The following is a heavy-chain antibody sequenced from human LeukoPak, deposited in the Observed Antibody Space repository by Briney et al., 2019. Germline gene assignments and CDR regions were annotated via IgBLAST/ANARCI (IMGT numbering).Heavy chain of an antibody. V-gene: IGHV3-30*03. Sequence: PGGSLRLSCAASGFTFSSYGMHWVRQAPGKGLEWVAVISYDGSNEYYADSVKGRFTISRDNSKNTLYLQMNSLRAEDTAVYYCARANYYYDSSGSLPYWGQGTLVTVSS. J-gene: IGHJ4*02. CDR1: GFTFSSYG. CDR3: ARANYYYDSSGSLPY. CDR2: ISYDGSNE. D-gene: IGHD3-22*01.